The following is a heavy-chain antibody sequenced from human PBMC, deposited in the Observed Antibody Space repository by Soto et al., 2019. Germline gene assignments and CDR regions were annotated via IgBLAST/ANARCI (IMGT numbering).Heavy chain of an antibody. J-gene: IGHJ4*02. Sequence: EVQLLESGGGLVQPGGSLRLSCAASGFTFSSYAMSWVRQAPGKGLEWVSAISGSGGSTYYADAVKGRFTISRDNSKDTLYLQMNSLRAEETAVFYCAKGATTTHYFDYWGQGTLVTVSS. CDR3: AKGATTTHYFDY. CDR2: ISGSGGST. D-gene: IGHD1-1*01. V-gene: IGHV3-23*01. CDR1: GFTFSSYA.